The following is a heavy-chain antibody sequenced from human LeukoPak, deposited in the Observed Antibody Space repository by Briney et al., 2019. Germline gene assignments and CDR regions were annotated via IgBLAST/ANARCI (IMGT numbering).Heavy chain of an antibody. CDR3: ARDTEGSGSYYRFFDY. CDR1: GGSISSGGYY. CDR2: IYYSGST. Sequence: PSQTLSLTCTVSGGSISSGGYYWSWIRQHPGKGLEWIGYIYYSGSTYYNPSLKSRVTISVDTSKNQFSLKLSSVTAADTAVYYCARDTEGSGSYYRFFDYWGQGTLVTVSS. J-gene: IGHJ4*02. D-gene: IGHD3-10*01. V-gene: IGHV4-31*03.